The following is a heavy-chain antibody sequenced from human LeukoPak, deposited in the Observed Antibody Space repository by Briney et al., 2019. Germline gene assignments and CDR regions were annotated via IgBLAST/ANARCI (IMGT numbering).Heavy chain of an antibody. Sequence: SQTLSLTCTVSGGSISSGSYYWSWIRQPAGKGLEWIGRIYTSGSTNYNPSLKSRVTISVDTSKNQFSLKLSSVTAADTAVYYCAREKLGGRPYYYYYYMDVWGKGTTVTVSS. CDR3: AREKLGGRPYYYYYYMDV. V-gene: IGHV4-61*02. CDR2: IYTSGST. J-gene: IGHJ6*03. CDR1: GGSISSGSYY. D-gene: IGHD7-27*01.